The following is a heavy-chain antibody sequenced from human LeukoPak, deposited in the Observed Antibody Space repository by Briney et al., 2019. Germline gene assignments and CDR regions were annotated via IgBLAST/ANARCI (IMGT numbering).Heavy chain of an antibody. CDR1: GFAFSNYA. J-gene: IGHJ1*01. CDR3: VRELDGINIAEYFQH. D-gene: IGHD1-26*01. CDR2: INYDSGYI. V-gene: IGHV3-21*01. Sequence: GGSLRLSCAASGFAFSNYAMNWVRQAPGKGLEWVSSINYDSGYIQYADSVKGRFTISRDNAKNSLYLQMSTLRAEDTAVYYCVRELDGINIAEYFQHWGQGTLVTVSS.